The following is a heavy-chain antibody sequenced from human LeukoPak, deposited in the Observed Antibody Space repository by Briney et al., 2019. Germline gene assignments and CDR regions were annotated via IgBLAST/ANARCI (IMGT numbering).Heavy chain of an antibody. D-gene: IGHD3-3*01. Sequence: SETLSLTCAVSGYSISSGYYWGWIRPPPGKGVEWIGNSYDSGSTYYNPSVKRRVTIEEDTSKNQISLKLSSVTAALTAVYYCARHTHHVTYYDFWSGYYTKGFDYWGQGTLVTVSS. CDR2: SYDSGST. CDR3: ARHTHHVTYYDFWSGYYTKGFDY. J-gene: IGHJ4*02. CDR1: GYSISSGYY. V-gene: IGHV4-38-2*01.